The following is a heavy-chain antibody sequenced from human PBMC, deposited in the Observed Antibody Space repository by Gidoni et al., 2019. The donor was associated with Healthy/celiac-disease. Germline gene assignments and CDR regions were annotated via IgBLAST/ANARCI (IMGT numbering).Heavy chain of an antibody. CDR2: ISAYNGNT. CDR1: GYTFTSYG. Sequence: QVQLVQSGAEVKKPGSAVKVSCKASGYTFTSYGISWVRQAPGQGLEWMGWISAYNGNTKYAQKLQGRVTMTTDTSTSTAYMELRSLRSDDTAVYYCARGVVPAAVGEGGGFDPWGQGTLVTVSS. CDR3: ARGVVPAAVGEGGGFDP. V-gene: IGHV1-18*01. D-gene: IGHD2-2*01. J-gene: IGHJ5*02.